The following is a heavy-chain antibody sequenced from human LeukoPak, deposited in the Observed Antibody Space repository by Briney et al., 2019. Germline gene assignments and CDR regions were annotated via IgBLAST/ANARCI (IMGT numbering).Heavy chain of an antibody. V-gene: IGHV3-7*01. CDR1: GFTFSSYW. CDR2: IKQDGSEK. D-gene: IGHD2-15*01. CDR3: ARDTGGSSY. Sequence: GGSLRLSCAASGFTFSSYWMSWVRQAPGKGLEGVANIKQDGSEKYHVESVKGRFTISRDNAKNSLYLQMNSLRAEDTAVHYCARDTGGSSYWGQGTPVTVSS. J-gene: IGHJ4*01.